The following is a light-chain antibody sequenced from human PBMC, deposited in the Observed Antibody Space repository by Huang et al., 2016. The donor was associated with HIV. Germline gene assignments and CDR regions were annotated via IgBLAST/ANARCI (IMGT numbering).Light chain of an antibody. CDR1: QGINNY. J-gene: IGKJ2*01. CDR2: TAS. Sequence: DIQMTQFPSSLSASVGDRVTITCRASQGINNYLNWYQQKPGKAPKFLIYTASSLQSGVPSRFSGTGSGTDFTLTINTLQPEDFATYYCQQSFSTPFTFGQGTRLEIK. CDR3: QQSFSTPFT. V-gene: IGKV1-39*01.